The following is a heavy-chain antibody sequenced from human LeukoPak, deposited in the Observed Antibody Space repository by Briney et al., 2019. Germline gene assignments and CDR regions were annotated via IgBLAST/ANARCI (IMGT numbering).Heavy chain of an antibody. Sequence: ASVKVSCKASGYTFTSYDINWVRQATGQGLEWMGWMNPNSGNTGYAQKFQGRVTMTRNTSISTAYMELSSLRSEDTAVYYCARESGEQWLVRGAYYYYYMDVWGKGTTVTVSS. V-gene: IGHV1-8*01. J-gene: IGHJ6*03. D-gene: IGHD6-19*01. CDR1: GYTFTSYD. CDR3: ARESGEQWLVRGAYYYYYMDV. CDR2: MNPNSGNT.